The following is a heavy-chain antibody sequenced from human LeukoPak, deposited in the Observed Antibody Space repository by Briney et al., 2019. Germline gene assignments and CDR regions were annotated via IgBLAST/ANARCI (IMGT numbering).Heavy chain of an antibody. V-gene: IGHV4-34*01. CDR2: INHSGST. CDR3: ARHVERITMVRGVNGADY. D-gene: IGHD3-10*01. Sequence: PSETLSLTCAVYGGSFSGYYWSWIRQPPGKGLEWIGEINHSGSTNYNPSLKSRVTIPVDTSKNQFSLKLSSVTAADTAVYYCARHVERITMVRGVNGADYWGRGTLVTVSS. J-gene: IGHJ4*02. CDR1: GGSFSGYY.